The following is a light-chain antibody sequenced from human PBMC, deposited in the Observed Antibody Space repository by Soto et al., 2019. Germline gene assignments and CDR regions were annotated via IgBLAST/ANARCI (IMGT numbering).Light chain of an antibody. J-gene: IGKJ1*01. V-gene: IGKV3-20*01. CDR3: QQYGRT. CDR2: GAS. Sequence: EIMLTQSPGTLSLSPGERATLFCRASQSVSSSYLAWYQQKPGQAPRLLIYGASSRATGIPDRFSGSGSGTDFTLTISRLEPEDFAMYYCQQYGRTFGLWTKVDIK. CDR1: QSVSSSY.